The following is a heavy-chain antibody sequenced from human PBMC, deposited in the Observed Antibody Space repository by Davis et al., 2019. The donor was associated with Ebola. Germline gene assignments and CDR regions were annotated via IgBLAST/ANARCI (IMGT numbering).Heavy chain of an antibody. CDR3: ARGWSGEHYYYYYMDV. CDR1: GYTFTSYD. Sequence: ASVKVSCKASGYTFTSYDINWVRQATGQGLEWMGWMNPNSGNTGYAQKFQGRVTMTRNTSISTAYMELSSLRSEDTAVYYCARGWSGEHYYYYYMDVWGKGTTVTVSS. V-gene: IGHV1-8*01. CDR2: MNPNSGNT. J-gene: IGHJ6*03. D-gene: IGHD3-3*01.